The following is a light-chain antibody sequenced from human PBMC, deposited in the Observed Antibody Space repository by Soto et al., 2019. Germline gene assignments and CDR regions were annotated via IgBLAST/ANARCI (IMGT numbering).Light chain of an antibody. J-gene: IGLJ2*01. CDR1: SSDVGGYNY. CDR3: SSYTSSSTRVV. CDR2: EVS. Sequence: QSALTQPASVSGSPGQSITISCTGTSSDVGGYNYVSWYQQHPGKAPKLMIYEVSNRPSGVSNRFSGSKSGNTASLTISGLQAEDEADYYCSSYTSSSTRVVFGGGTQLT. V-gene: IGLV2-14*01.